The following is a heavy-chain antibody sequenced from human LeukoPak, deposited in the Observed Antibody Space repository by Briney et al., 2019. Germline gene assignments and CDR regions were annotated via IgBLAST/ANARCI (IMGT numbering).Heavy chain of an antibody. V-gene: IGHV1-2*02. J-gene: IGHJ5*02. Sequence: ASVKVSCKASGYTFTGYYMHWVRQAPGQGLEWMGWTNPNSGGTNYAQKFQGRVTMTRDTSISTAYMELSRLRSDDTAVYYCARAGYYYDSSGYQSKYNWFDPWGQGTLVTVSS. D-gene: IGHD3-22*01. CDR2: TNPNSGGT. CDR3: ARAGYYYDSSGYQSKYNWFDP. CDR1: GYTFTGYY.